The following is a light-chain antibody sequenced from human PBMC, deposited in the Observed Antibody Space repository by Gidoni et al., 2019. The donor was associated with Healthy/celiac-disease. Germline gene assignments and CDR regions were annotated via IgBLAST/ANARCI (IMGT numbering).Light chain of an antibody. J-gene: IGLJ2*01. CDR3: QSYDSSLSGWDVV. CDR2: GNS. CDR1: SSNIGAGYY. Sequence: QSVLTQPPSVSGAPGQRVTISCTGSSSNIGAGYYVHWYQQLPGTAPKLLIYGNSNRPSGVPDRFSGSQSGTSASLAITWLQAEDEADYYCQSYDSSLSGWDVVFGGGTKLTVL. V-gene: IGLV1-40*01.